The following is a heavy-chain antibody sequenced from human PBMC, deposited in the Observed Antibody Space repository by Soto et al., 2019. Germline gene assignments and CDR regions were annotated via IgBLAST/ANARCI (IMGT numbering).Heavy chain of an antibody. V-gene: IGHV3-23*01. D-gene: IGHD6-19*01. CDR1: GFSFSNYA. CDR3: VREGSGWYSRGSFAC. CDR2: ISGRGGSA. J-gene: IGHJ3*01. Sequence: PGGSLRLSCAASGFSFSNYAMNWVRQASGKGLEWVSVISGRGGSASYADSLQGRFTISRYHSNNTLYLQMNSLIAEDTAINSCVREGSGWYSRGSFACLGRGTMVTVSS.